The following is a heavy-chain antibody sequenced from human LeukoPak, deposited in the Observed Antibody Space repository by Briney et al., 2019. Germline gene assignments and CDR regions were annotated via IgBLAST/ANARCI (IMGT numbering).Heavy chain of an antibody. J-gene: IGHJ4*02. CDR1: GFTFSSYS. CDR3: ARLTGAAAGTIEEYYFDY. V-gene: IGHV3-21*01. CDR2: ISSSSSYI. D-gene: IGHD6-13*01. Sequence: KAGGSLRLSCAASGFTFSSYSMNWVRQAPGKGLEWVSSISSSSSYIYYADSVKGRFTISRDNAKNSLYLQMNSLRAEDTAVYYCARLTGAAAGTIEEYYFDYWGQGTLVTISS.